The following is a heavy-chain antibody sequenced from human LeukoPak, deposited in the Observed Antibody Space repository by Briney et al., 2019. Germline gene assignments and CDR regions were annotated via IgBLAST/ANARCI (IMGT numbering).Heavy chain of an antibody. D-gene: IGHD2-21*01. CDR3: ARAYY. Sequence: PGGSLRLSCAPSGFTFSNSWMSWVRQAPGKGLEWVANIKQDGSERDYVDSVKGRFTISRDNAENSLYLQMNSLRAEDTAVYYCARAYYWGQGTLVSVSS. CDR1: GFTFSNSW. V-gene: IGHV3-7*01. J-gene: IGHJ4*02. CDR2: IKQDGSER.